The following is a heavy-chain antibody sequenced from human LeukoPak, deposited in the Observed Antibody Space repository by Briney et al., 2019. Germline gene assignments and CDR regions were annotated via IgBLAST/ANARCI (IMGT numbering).Heavy chain of an antibody. Sequence: SETLSLTCTVSGGSISSGDYYWSWIRQPPGKGLEWIGYIYYSGSTYYNPSLKSRVTISVDTSKNQFSLKLSSVTAVDTAVYYCARSVAVYDFWSGYYRPYGMDVWGQGTTVTVSS. CDR2: IYYSGST. V-gene: IGHV4-30-4*01. CDR3: ARSVAVYDFWSGYYRPYGMDV. CDR1: GGSISSGDYY. J-gene: IGHJ6*02. D-gene: IGHD3-3*01.